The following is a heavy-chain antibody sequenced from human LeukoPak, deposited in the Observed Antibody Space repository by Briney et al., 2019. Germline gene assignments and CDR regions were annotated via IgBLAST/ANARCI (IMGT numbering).Heavy chain of an antibody. CDR3: ARVYSSGWSYAFDI. Sequence: GRSLRLSCAASGFTFSSYSMHWVRQAPGKGLEWVAVTSSDGSNTYYTDSVKGRFTISRDNSKNTLYLQMNSLRPEDSAVYYCARVYSSGWSYAFDIWGQGTMATVSS. CDR1: GFTFSSYS. J-gene: IGHJ3*02. V-gene: IGHV3-30*04. D-gene: IGHD6-19*01. CDR2: TSSDGSNT.